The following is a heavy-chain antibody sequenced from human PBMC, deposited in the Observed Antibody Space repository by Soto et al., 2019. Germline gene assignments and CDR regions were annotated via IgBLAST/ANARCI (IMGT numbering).Heavy chain of an antibody. V-gene: IGHV2-26*01. D-gene: IGHD2-21*01. CDR3: ARTVARMDLDY. CDR1: GFSLSNARMG. J-gene: IGHJ4*02. Sequence: QVTLKESGPVLVKPTETLTLTCTVSGFSLSNARMGVSWIRQPPGKALEWLAHIFSNDEPAYSTSLKTRLTISKDTSNSQVVLTMANMDPVDTATYYCARTVARMDLDYWGQGTLVTVSS. CDR2: IFSNDEP.